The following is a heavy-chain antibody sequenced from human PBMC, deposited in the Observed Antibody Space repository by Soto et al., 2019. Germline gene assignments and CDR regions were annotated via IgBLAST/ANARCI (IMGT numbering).Heavy chain of an antibody. Sequence: PENLSLTCTVSGDSISRYYWSWNRQPPEKGLECIGYIYYSASTNYNPSLKSRVTISVDTSKNQFSLKLSSVTAADTAVYYCARGDCSGGSCYWGLRNTYFAYWSQGTLVIVST. CDR1: GDSISRYY. D-gene: IGHD2-15*01. CDR3: ARGDCSGGSCYWGLRNTYFAY. CDR2: IYYSAST. V-gene: IGHV4-59*01. J-gene: IGHJ4*02.